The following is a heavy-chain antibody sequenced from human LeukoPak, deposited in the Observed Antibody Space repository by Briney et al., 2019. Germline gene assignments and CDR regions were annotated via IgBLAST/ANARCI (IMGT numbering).Heavy chain of an antibody. CDR1: GVSISSSNSY. Sequence: SETLSLTCTVSGVSISSSNSYWGWIRQPPGKGLEWLGSIYYSGSTYYNPSLKSRVTISVDTFKNQFSLRLRSVTAADTAVYYCARVRAVAGTPPDYWGQGTLVTVSS. CDR2: IYYSGST. CDR3: ARVRAVAGTPPDY. J-gene: IGHJ4*02. D-gene: IGHD6-19*01. V-gene: IGHV4-39*07.